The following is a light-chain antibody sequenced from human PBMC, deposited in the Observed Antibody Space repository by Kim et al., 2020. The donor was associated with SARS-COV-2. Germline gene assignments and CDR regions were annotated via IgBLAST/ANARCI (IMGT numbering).Light chain of an antibody. CDR2: EDS. V-gene: IGLV6-57*01. CDR1: GGNIASSY. J-gene: IGLJ3*02. CDR3: QSYDDFNRV. Sequence: GKTVTISCTRSGGNIASSYVQWYQQRPGSSPTTLIYEDSQRTPGVPERFSGSVDSSSNSASLPISGLKTEDEADYYCQSYDDFNRVFGGGTQLTVL.